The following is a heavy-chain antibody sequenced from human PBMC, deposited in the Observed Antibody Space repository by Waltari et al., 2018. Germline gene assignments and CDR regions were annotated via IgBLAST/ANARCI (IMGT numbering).Heavy chain of an antibody. D-gene: IGHD3-10*01. V-gene: IGHV3-33*01. CDR2: IWADGMKK. Sequence: QVQLVETGGGVVQPGGSLRLSCVASGFTLRSCGLPWVRQAPGKGREGLAVIWADGMKKYYADSVKGRFTISRDYSKNTLYLQMNSLRVEDTAVYYCARDEGGNRALTDPMVRGVTTYDHDGLDVWGQGTTVTVS. CDR1: GFTLRSCG. CDR3: ARDEGGNRALTDPMVRGVTTYDHDGLDV. J-gene: IGHJ6*02.